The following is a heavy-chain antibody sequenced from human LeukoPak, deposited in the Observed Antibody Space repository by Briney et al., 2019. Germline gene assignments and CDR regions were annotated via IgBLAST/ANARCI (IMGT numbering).Heavy chain of an antibody. J-gene: IGHJ3*02. Sequence: PGGSLRLSCAASGFTVSSNYMSWVRQAPGKGLEWASVIYSGGSTYYADSVKGRFTISRDNSKNTLYLQMNSLRAEDTAVYYCAREAAAVWAFDIWGQGTMVTVSS. V-gene: IGHV3-53*01. CDR1: GFTVSSNY. CDR2: IYSGGST. D-gene: IGHD6-13*01. CDR3: AREAAAVWAFDI.